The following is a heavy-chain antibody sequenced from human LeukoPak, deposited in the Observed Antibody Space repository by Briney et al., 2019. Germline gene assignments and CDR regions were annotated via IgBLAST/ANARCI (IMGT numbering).Heavy chain of an antibody. Sequence: ASVKVSCKASGYIFTSYGVTWVRQAPGQGLEWMGWINAYNGNTNYAQKLQGRVTMTTDTSTSTAYMELRRLRSDDTAVYYCARDPKAVAGRGDAFDIWGQGTMVTVSS. V-gene: IGHV1-18*01. D-gene: IGHD6-19*01. CDR3: ARDPKAVAGRGDAFDI. J-gene: IGHJ3*02. CDR1: GYIFTSYG. CDR2: INAYNGNT.